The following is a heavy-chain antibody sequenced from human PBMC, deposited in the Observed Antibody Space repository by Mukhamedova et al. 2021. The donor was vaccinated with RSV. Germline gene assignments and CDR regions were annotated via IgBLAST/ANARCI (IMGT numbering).Heavy chain of an antibody. J-gene: IGHJ4*02. V-gene: IGHV2-5*02. CDR3: AHITYGGYGY. Sequence: EWLALIYWDDDKRYSPSLKSRLTITKDTSKNQVVLTMTNMDPVDTATYYCAHITYGGYGYWGQGTLVTVSS. D-gene: IGHD5-12*01. CDR2: IYWDDDK.